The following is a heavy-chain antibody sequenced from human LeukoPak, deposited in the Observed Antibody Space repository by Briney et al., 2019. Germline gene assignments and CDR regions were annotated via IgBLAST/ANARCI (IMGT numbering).Heavy chain of an antibody. CDR3: VKAGPGATHDYYYYYMDV. CDR1: GFTFSSYA. CDR2: IRGSGGST. V-gene: IGHV3-23*01. J-gene: IGHJ6*03. D-gene: IGHD1-26*01. Sequence: PGGSLRLSCAASGFTFSSYAMSWVRQAPGKGLEWASAIRGSGGSTYYADSVKGRFTISRDNSKNTLYLQMNSLRAEDTAVYYCVKAGPGATHDYYYYYMDVWGKGTTVTVSS.